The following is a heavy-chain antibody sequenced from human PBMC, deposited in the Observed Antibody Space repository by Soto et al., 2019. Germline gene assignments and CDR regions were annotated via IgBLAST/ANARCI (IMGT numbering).Heavy chain of an antibody. J-gene: IGHJ4*02. CDR2: IYYSGST. Sequence: SETLSLTCTVSGGSISSSSYYWGWIRQPPGKGLEWIGSIYYSGSTYYNPSLKSRVTLSVDTSKNQFSLKLSSVTAADTAVYYCASTTTWYFDYWGQGTLVTVSS. CDR3: ASTTTWYFDY. CDR1: GGSISSSSYY. D-gene: IGHD1-1*01. V-gene: IGHV4-39*01.